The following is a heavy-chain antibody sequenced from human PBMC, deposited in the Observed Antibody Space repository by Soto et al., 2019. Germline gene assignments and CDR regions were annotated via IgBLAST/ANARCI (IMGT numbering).Heavy chain of an antibody. CDR1: GFTFNNHA. CDR3: AKKFYYDASGYYSRDAFDV. D-gene: IGHD3-22*01. CDR2: ISNTGGGT. J-gene: IGHJ3*01. V-gene: IGHV3-23*01. Sequence: PGGSLRLSCAASGFTFNNHAMNWVRQAPGMGLEWVATISNTGGGTYYADSVKGRFTISRDNSKNTLYLQMSSLRVEDTALYYCAKKFYYDASGYYSRDAFDVWGQGAMVTVSS.